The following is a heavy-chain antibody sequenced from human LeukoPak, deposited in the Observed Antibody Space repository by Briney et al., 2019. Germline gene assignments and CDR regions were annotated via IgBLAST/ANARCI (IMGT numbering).Heavy chain of an antibody. CDR3: ARGRSAYYYDSSGRRPDAFDI. CDR2: INHSGST. D-gene: IGHD3-22*01. V-gene: IGHV4-34*01. J-gene: IGHJ3*02. Sequence: SETLSLTCAVYGGSLSGYYWSWIRQPPGKGLEWIGEINHSGSTNYNPSLKSRVTISVDTSKNQFSLKLSSVTAAGTAVYYCARGRSAYYYDSSGRRPDAFDIWGQGTMVTVSS. CDR1: GGSLSGYY.